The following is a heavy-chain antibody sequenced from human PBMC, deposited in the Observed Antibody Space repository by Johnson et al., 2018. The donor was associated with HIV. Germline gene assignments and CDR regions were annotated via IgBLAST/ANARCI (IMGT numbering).Heavy chain of an antibody. D-gene: IGHD1-1*01. Sequence: QVQLVESGGGVVQPGGSLRLSCAASGFTFSSYGMHWVRQAPGKGLEWVAFIRYDGSNKYYADSVKGRFTISRDNSKNKLYLQMNSLRAEDTSVFYCAGGSLTDDSFAAWGQGTMVLVSS. V-gene: IGHV3-30*02. J-gene: IGHJ3*01. CDR3: AGGSLTDDSFAA. CDR2: IRYDGSNK. CDR1: GFTFSSYG.